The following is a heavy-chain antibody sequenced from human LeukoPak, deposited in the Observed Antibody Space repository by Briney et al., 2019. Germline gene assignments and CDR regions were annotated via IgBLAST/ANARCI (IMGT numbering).Heavy chain of an antibody. J-gene: IGHJ4*02. CDR3: AKDHTPGFVLLWFGPDY. V-gene: IGHV3-23*01. D-gene: IGHD3-10*01. CDR1: GFTLSSYW. Sequence: TGGSLRLSCAASGFTLSSYWMSWVRQAPGKGLEWVSAISGSGGSTYYADSVKGRFTISRDNSKNTLYLQMNSLRAEDTAVYYCAKDHTPGFVLLWFGPDYWGQGTLVTVSS. CDR2: ISGSGGST.